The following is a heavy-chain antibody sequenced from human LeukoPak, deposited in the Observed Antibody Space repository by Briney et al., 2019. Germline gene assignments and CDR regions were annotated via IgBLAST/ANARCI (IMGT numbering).Heavy chain of an antibody. J-gene: IGHJ4*02. CDR1: GYTFTSYY. D-gene: IGHD3-22*01. V-gene: IGHV1-46*01. CDR2: INPNVGST. CDR3: ARTPYSSGYFYYIDY. Sequence: ASVKVSCKASGYTFTSYYIHWVRQAPGQGLEWMGIINPNVGSTVYAQKFRGRVTMTRDTSTSTVYMELSSLRSEDTAVYYCARTPYSSGYFYYIDYWGQGTLVTVSS.